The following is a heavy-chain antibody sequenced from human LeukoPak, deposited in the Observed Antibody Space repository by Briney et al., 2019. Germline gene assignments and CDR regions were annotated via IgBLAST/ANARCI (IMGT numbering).Heavy chain of an antibody. CDR1: GFTFSSYA. CDR3: AKGYCSGGSCYHDAFDI. V-gene: IGHV3-23*01. J-gene: IGHJ3*02. CDR2: ISGSDGST. D-gene: IGHD2-15*01. Sequence: PGGSLRLSWAASGFTFSSYAMSWVRQAPGKGLEWVSTISGSDGSTYYADSVKGRFTISRDNSKNTLYLQMNSLRAEDTAIYYCAKGYCSGGSCYHDAFDIWGKGTMVTVSS.